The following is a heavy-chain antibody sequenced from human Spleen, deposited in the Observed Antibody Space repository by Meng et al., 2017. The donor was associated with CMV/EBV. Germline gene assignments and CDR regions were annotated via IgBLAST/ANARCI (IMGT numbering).Heavy chain of an antibody. CDR1: GGSISSSSYY. D-gene: IGHD6-13*01. CDR3: ARSRDYSSLTDY. Sequence: QLQLQESGPGLVKPSETLSLTCTVSGGSISSSSYYWGWIRQPPGKGLEWIGSIYTSGSTNYNPSLKSRVTMSVDTSKNQFSLKLSSVTAADTAVYYCARSRDYSSLTDYWGQGTLVTVSS. V-gene: IGHV4-39*07. J-gene: IGHJ4*02. CDR2: IYTSGST.